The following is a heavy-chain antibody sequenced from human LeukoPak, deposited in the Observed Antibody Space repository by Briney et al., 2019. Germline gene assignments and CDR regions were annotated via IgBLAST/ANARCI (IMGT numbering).Heavy chain of an antibody. CDR2: ISAYNGNT. CDR1: GYTFTSYG. J-gene: IGHJ4*02. V-gene: IGHV1-18*01. Sequence: ASVKVSCKASGYTFTSYGISWVRQPPAQGLEWMGWISAYNGNTNYAQKLQGRVTMTTDTSTSTAYMELRSLGADDTAVYYCARDLGYCGGDCCSPIFDYWGQGTLVTVSS. CDR3: ARDLGYCGGDCCSPIFDY. D-gene: IGHD2-21*02.